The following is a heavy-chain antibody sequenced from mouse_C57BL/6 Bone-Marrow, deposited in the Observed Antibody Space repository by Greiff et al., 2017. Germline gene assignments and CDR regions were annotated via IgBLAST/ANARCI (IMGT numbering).Heavy chain of an antibody. Sequence: QVQLQQSGAELARPGASVKLSCKASGYTFTSYGISWVKQRTGQGLEWIGEIYPRSGSTCYNEKFKGKATLTADKSSSTAYMELRSLTSEDSAVFFCGTTLAKLDSFAYWGQGTLVTVSA. J-gene: IGHJ3*01. CDR2: IYPRSGST. V-gene: IGHV1-81*01. D-gene: IGHD1-1*01. CDR1: GYTFTSYG. CDR3: GTTLAKLDSFAY.